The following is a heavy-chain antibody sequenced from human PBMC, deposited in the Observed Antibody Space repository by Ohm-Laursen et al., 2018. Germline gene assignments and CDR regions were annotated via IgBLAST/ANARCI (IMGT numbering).Heavy chain of an antibody. J-gene: IGHJ6*02. CDR1: GFTFSSNA. CDR2: ISSGSRYI. CDR3: ARHDSSDSPSHYYYYTMDV. D-gene: IGHD3-22*01. V-gene: IGHV3-21*04. Sequence: SLRLSCAASGFTFSSNAMNWVRQAPGEGLEWVSSISSGSRYIHYADSVQGRFTLSRDDAKNSLYLQMNSLRAEDTAIYYCARHDSSDSPSHYYYYTMDVWGQGTTVTVSS.